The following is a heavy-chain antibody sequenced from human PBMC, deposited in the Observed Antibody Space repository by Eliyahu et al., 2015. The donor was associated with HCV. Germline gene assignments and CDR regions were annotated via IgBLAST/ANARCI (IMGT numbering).Heavy chain of an antibody. Sequence: QLQMQESGPGLVKPSETLSLXCXVSGGSIXSSAYYWGWIRRPPGKGLEWIGNIYYSGSAYYNPSLKSRVTMSVDTSKNHFSLKLSSVTAADTAVYYCARQFYYDSRNYYWYFDLWGRGTLVTVSS. J-gene: IGHJ2*01. CDR1: GGSIXSSAYY. CDR3: ARQFYYDSRNYYWYFDL. V-gene: IGHV4-39*01. CDR2: IYYSGSA. D-gene: IGHD3-22*01.